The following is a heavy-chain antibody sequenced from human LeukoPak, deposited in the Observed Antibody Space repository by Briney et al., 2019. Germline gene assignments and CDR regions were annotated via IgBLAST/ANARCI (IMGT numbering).Heavy chain of an antibody. V-gene: IGHV1-2*02. Sequence: ASVKVSCKASGYTFSGYYLHWVRQAPGQGLEWVGWINPNSGDTDYAQKLQGRVIMTRDTSISTAYMELSRLRSDDTAVYYCASTVTLDAFNIWGQGTMVTVSS. CDR1: GYTFSGYY. J-gene: IGHJ3*02. D-gene: IGHD4-17*01. CDR3: ASTVTLDAFNI. CDR2: INPNSGDT.